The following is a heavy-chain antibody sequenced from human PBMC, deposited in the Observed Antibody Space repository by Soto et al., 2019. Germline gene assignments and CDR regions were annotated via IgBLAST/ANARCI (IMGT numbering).Heavy chain of an antibody. CDR2: MNPNSGNT. D-gene: IGHD4-17*01. J-gene: IGHJ4*02. Sequence: QVQLVQSGAEVKKPGASVKVSCKASGYTFTSYDINWVRQATGQGLEWMGWMNPNSGNTGYAQKFQGRATRTRNTSISTAYMELSSLRSEDTAVYYRARVPDSGAPYYFDYWGQGTLVTVSS. CDR3: ARVPDSGAPYYFDY. V-gene: IGHV1-8*01. CDR1: GYTFTSYD.